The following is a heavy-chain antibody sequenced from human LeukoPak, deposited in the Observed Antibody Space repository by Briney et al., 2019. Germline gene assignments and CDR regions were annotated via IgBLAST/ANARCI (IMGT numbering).Heavy chain of an antibody. CDR2: IYPDDSDT. CDR1: GYSFTSYW. V-gene: IGHV5-51*01. D-gene: IGHD3-10*01. J-gene: IGHJ6*02. Sequence: KPGESLKISCKGSGYSFTSYWIGWVRQMPGKGLEWMGIIYPDDSDTRYSPSFQGQVTISADKSISTAYLQWSSLKASDTAMYYCARGAYGSGSYYNYYGMDVWGQGTTVTVSS. CDR3: ARGAYGSGSYYNYYGMDV.